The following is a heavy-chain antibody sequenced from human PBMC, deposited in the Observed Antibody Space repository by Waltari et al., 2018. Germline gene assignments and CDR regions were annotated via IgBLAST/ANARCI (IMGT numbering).Heavy chain of an antibody. CDR1: GGSITRDY. Sequence: QVQLQESSPGLVKPSETLSLTCTVSGGSITRDYWSWIRQPPGKGLEWIGFVYYSGKTNYNPSLKSRVTISVDTSKIHFSLNLSSVTAADTAVYYCARGGGTSYYYNMDVWGPGTTVTVSS. CDR2: VYYSGKT. D-gene: IGHD3-16*01. CDR3: ARGGGTSYYYNMDV. J-gene: IGHJ6*02. V-gene: IGHV4-59*01.